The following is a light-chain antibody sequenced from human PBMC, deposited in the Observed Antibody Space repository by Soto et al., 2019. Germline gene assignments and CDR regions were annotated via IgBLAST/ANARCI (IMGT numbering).Light chain of an antibody. CDR2: AAS. CDR1: QSISSY. V-gene: IGKV1-39*01. CDR3: QQSYSTPLI. J-gene: IGKJ4*01. Sequence: DIQMTQSPSSLSASVGDRVTITCRASQSISSYLNWYQQKPGKAPKLLIYAASSLHSGVPSRFSGSGSGTDFTLTISSLQPEDFATYYCQQSYSTPLIFGGGTKVEIK.